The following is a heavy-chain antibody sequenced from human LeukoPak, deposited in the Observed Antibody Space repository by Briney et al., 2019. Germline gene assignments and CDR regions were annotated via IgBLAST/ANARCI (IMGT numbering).Heavy chain of an antibody. V-gene: IGHV3-74*01. CDR2: IESNGLA. Sequence: GGTLRLSCAASRFIFSNFGMGWVRQTPGKGLMWVSRIESNGLALYADSVRDRFTISRDNAKNTVYLQMNSLRADDTAMYYCARAVTYFYGSVTYDWFESWGQGTLVTVSS. D-gene: IGHD3-10*01. CDR1: RFIFSNFG. CDR3: ARAVTYFYGSVTYDWFES. J-gene: IGHJ5*01.